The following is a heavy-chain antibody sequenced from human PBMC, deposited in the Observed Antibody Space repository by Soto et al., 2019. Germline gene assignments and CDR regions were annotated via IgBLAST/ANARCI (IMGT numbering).Heavy chain of an antibody. Sequence: EVQLVESGGGLVQPGRSLRLSCAASGFTFDDYAMHWVRQAPGKGLEWVSGISWNSGSIGYADSVKGRFTISRDNAKNPPYVEMKRLRAEDTALYYGAKERGQGSSGDWFDPWGQGTLVTVSS. D-gene: IGHD6-13*01. CDR2: ISWNSGSI. CDR3: AKERGQGSSGDWFDP. CDR1: GFTFDDYA. J-gene: IGHJ5*02. V-gene: IGHV3-9*01.